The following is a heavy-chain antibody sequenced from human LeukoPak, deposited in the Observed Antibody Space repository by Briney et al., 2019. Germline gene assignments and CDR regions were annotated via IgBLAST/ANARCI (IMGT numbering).Heavy chain of an antibody. CDR3: ARRYGSGSYVYYYGMDV. CDR2: IYYSGST. CDR1: GGSISSYY. J-gene: IGHJ6*04. Sequence: SETLSLTCTVSGGSISSYYWSWIRQPPGKGLEWIGYIYYSGSTNYNPSLKSRVTISVDTSKNQFSLKLSSVTAADTAVYYCARRYGSGSYVYYYGMDVWGKGTTVTVSS. V-gene: IGHV4-59*01. D-gene: IGHD3-10*01.